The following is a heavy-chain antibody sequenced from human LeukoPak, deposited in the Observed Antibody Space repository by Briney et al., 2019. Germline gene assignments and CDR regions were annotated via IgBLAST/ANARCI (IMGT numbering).Heavy chain of an antibody. CDR2: IIDTGEIS. Sequence: GGSLRLSCSASGFTFSSKAVSWVRQAPGMGLEWVTSIIDTGEISHYADSVKGRFTISRDNSKNTLFLQMHSLRVEDTAIYYCARESGGDWGYFDDWGQGTLVTVSS. CDR1: GFTFSSKA. CDR3: ARESGGDWGYFDD. J-gene: IGHJ4*02. V-gene: IGHV3-23*01. D-gene: IGHD2-21*02.